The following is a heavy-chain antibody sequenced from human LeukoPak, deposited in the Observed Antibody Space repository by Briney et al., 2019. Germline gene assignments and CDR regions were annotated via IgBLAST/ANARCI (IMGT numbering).Heavy chain of an antibody. CDR1: GYTFTSYD. CDR2: MNPNSGNT. D-gene: IGHD5-24*01. CDR3: ARLATGWLQSSALDY. J-gene: IGHJ4*02. Sequence: ASVTVSCKASGYTFTSYDINWVRQAPGQGLEWMGWMNPNSGNTGYAQKFQGRVTITRNTSISTAYMELSSLRSEDTAVYYCARLATGWLQSSALDYWGQGTLVTVSS. V-gene: IGHV1-8*01.